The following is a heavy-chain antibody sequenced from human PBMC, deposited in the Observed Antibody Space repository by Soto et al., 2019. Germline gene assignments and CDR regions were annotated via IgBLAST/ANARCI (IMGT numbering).Heavy chain of an antibody. J-gene: IGHJ5*02. CDR3: ARARGEFDA. CDR2: INHSGNT. Sequence: SETLSLTCAVYGASLSDNYCNWLRQPPGKGLEWIGEINHSGNTNYNPSLRSRVTISIDTSKNPLSLKLRSVSAAENAVYYCARARGEFDAWGQGIPVTAS. V-gene: IGHV4-34*01. CDR1: GASLSDNY. D-gene: IGHD2-21*01.